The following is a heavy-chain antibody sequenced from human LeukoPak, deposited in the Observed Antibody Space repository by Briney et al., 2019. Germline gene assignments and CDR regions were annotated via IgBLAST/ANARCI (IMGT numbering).Heavy chain of an antibody. J-gene: IGHJ4*02. CDR3: ATRPSGSDRFLPYFDY. V-gene: IGHV4-61*01. Sequence: PSETLSLTCTVSGGSVSRDSYYWSWIRQPPGKGLEWIGYIYYRGSTNYNPSLKSRVTISVDTSKNQVSLKLSSVTAADTAAYYCATRPSGSDRFLPYFDYWGQGTLVIVSS. CDR1: GGSVSRDSYY. CDR2: IYYRGST. D-gene: IGHD1-1*01.